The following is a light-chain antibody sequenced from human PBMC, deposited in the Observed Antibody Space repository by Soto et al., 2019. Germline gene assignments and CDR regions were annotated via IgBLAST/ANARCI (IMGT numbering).Light chain of an antibody. J-gene: IGKJ1*01. CDR1: QSVSNNY. V-gene: IGKV3-20*01. CDR2: GAS. CDR3: QQYGGSPRT. Sequence: EIVLTQSPGTLSLSPGERATLSCRASQSVSNNYLAWYQQKPGQAPRLLIYGASSRATGIPDRFSGSGSGTEFTLTISRLEPEDFAVFYCQQYGGSPRTFRQGTRVEIK.